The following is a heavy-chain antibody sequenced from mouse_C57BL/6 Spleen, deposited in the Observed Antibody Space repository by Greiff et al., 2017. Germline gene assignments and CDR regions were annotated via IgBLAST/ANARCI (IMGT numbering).Heavy chain of an antibody. J-gene: IGHJ4*01. CDR2: FYPGSGSI. D-gene: IGHD2-1*01. V-gene: IGHV1-62-2*01. Sequence: VMLVESGAELVKPGASVKLSCKASGYTFTEYTIHWVKQRSGQGLEWIGWFYPGSGSIKYNEKFKDKATLTADKSSSTVYMELSRLTSEDSAVYFCARHEAYGNYRYYAMDYWGQGTSVTVSS. CDR1: GYTFTEYT. CDR3: ARHEAYGNYRYYAMDY.